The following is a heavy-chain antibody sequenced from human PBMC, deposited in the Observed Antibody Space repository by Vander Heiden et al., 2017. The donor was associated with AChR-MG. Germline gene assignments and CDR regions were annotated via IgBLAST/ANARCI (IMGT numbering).Heavy chain of an antibody. V-gene: IGHV4-31*03. J-gene: IGHJ6*03. Sequence: QVQLQESGPGLVKPSQTLSRTCPVSGGSISSGGYDWSWIRQHPGKGLEWIGYIYYSGSTYYNPSLKSRVTISVDTSKNQFSLKLSSVTAADTAVYYCARGRSSSVAVHYYYYMDVWGKGTTVTVSS. CDR3: ARGRSSSVAVHYYYYMDV. D-gene: IGHD6-6*01. CDR2: IYYSGST. CDR1: GGSISSGGYD.